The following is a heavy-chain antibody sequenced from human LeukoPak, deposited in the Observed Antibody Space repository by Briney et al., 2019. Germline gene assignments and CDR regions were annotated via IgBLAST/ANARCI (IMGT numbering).Heavy chain of an antibody. CDR1: GFTFSSYA. V-gene: IGHV3-64*01. J-gene: IGHJ3*02. Sequence: PGGSLRLSCAASGFTFSSYAMHWVRQAPGKGLEYVSAISSNGGSTYYANSVKGRFTISRDNSKNTLYLQMNSLRAEDTAVYYCAKDRYYRDFWSGAFDIWGQGTMVTVSS. CDR2: ISSNGGST. D-gene: IGHD3-3*01. CDR3: AKDRYYRDFWSGAFDI.